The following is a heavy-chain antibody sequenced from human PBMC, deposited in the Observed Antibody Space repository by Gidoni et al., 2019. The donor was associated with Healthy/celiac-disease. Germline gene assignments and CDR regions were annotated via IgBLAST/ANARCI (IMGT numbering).Heavy chain of an antibody. CDR1: GHTFTGYY. D-gene: IGHD5-12*01. CDR3: ARDREMATTPDAFDI. Sequence: QVQLVQSGAEVKKPGASVKVSCKASGHTFTGYYMHRVRQAPGQGLEWMGWINPNSGGTNYAQKFQGRVTMTRDTSISTAYMELSRLRSDDTAVYYCARDREMATTPDAFDIWGQGTMVTVSS. J-gene: IGHJ3*02. CDR2: INPNSGGT. V-gene: IGHV1-2*02.